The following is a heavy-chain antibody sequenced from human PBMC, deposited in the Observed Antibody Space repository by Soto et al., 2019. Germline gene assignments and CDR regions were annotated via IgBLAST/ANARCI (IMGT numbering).Heavy chain of an antibody. CDR2: INHSGST. D-gene: IGHD1-26*01. CDR3: ARVIVAGV. J-gene: IGHJ4*02. V-gene: IGHV4-34*01. CDR1: GGSFSGYY. Sequence: SETLSLTCAGYGGSFSGYYWSWIRQPPGKGLEWIGEINHSGSTNYNPSLKSRVTISVDTSKNQFSLKLSSVTAADTAVYYCARVIVAGVWGQGTLVTVSS.